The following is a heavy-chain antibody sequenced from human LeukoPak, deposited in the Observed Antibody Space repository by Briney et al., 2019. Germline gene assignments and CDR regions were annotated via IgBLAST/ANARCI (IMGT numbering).Heavy chain of an antibody. CDR1: GGSISSYY. Sequence: SETLSLTCTVSGGSISSYYWSWIRQPPVKGLEWIGYIYYSGSTNYNPSLKSRVTISVDTSKNQFSLKLSSVTAADTAVYYCARNRWFDPWGQGTLVTVSS. CDR2: IYYSGST. J-gene: IGHJ5*02. CDR3: ARNRWFDP. V-gene: IGHV4-59*08. D-gene: IGHD2/OR15-2a*01.